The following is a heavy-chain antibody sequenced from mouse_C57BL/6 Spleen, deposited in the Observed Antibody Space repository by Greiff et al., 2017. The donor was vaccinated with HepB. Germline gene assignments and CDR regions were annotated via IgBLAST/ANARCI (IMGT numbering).Heavy chain of an antibody. CDR1: GYSFTDYN. D-gene: IGHD2-5*01. CDR3: ARSSYYSNYADWYFDV. CDR2: INPNYGTT. J-gene: IGHJ1*03. Sequence: VQLQQSGPELVKPGASVKISCKASGYSFTDYNMNWVKQSTGKSLEWIGGINPNYGTTSYNQKFKGKATLTVDQSSSTAYMQLNSLTSEDSAVYYCARSSYYSNYADWYFDVWGTGTTVTVSS. V-gene: IGHV1-39*01.